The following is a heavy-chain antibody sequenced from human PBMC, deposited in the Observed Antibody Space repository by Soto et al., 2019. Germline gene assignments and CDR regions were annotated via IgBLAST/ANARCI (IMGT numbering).Heavy chain of an antibody. Sequence: QVQLKESGPGLVKPSQTLSLTCSVSGGSIGSGDYYWSWVRQSPGKGLEWIGYIYYTGNTYYKPSLGSRVTFSVDTSQNQLSLRLSDVTVADTAVYYCARDSRRRADSGTRPLYYFDYWGQGTLVTVSS. J-gene: IGHJ4*02. CDR1: GGSIGSGDYY. CDR3: ARDSRRRADSGTRPLYYFDY. D-gene: IGHD1-26*01. V-gene: IGHV4-30-4*01. CDR2: IYYTGNT.